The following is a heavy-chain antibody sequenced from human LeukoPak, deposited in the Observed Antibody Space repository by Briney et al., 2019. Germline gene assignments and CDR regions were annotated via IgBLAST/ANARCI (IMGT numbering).Heavy chain of an antibody. Sequence: PSETLSLTCTVSGGSISSNYWSWIRQPPGKGLWWIGYIYYSGSTNYNPSLKSRVTISVDTSKNQFSLKLSSVTAADTAVYYCARGDDSSGYYYEGAFDIWGQGTMVTVSS. CDR1: GGSISSNY. V-gene: IGHV4-59*01. J-gene: IGHJ3*02. D-gene: IGHD3-22*01. CDR2: IYYSGST. CDR3: ARGDDSSGYYYEGAFDI.